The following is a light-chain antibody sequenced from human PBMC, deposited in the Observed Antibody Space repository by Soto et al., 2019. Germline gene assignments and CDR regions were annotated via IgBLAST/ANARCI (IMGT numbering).Light chain of an antibody. V-gene: IGLV2-23*02. Sequence: QSALTQPASVSGSPGQSITISCAGTSSDLGIYNFVSWYQQHPGKAPKLMIYDVSKRPSGVSNRFSGSKSGSTASLTISGLQAEDEADYYCCSFASSTTWVFGGGTKLTVL. J-gene: IGLJ3*02. CDR2: DVS. CDR1: SSDLGIYNF. CDR3: CSFASSTTWV.